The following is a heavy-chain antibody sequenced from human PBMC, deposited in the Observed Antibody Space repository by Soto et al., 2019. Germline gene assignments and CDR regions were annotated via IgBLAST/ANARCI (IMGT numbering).Heavy chain of an antibody. CDR2: ISSSSSYI. J-gene: IGHJ5*02. CDR1: GFTFSSYS. Sequence: EVQLVESGGGLVKPGGSLRLSCAASGFTFSSYSMNWVRQAPGKGLEWVSSISSSSSYIYYADSVKGRFTISRDNAKNSLNCQMNGRRAEATAVYYCARLYGIAAAGINWFAPWGQGPLVTVSS. D-gene: IGHD6-13*01. V-gene: IGHV3-21*01. CDR3: ARLYGIAAAGINWFAP.